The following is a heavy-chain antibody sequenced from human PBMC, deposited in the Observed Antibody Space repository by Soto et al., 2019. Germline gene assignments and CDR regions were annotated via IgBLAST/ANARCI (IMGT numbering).Heavy chain of an antibody. CDR1: GGSVSSGSYY. CDR3: ARVAIVVVVAATRGWFDP. V-gene: IGHV4-61*01. CDR2: IYYSGST. J-gene: IGHJ5*02. Sequence: QVQLQESGPGLVKPSETLSLTCTVSGGSVSSGSYYWSWIRQPPGKGLEWIGYIYYSGSTNYNPSLKRRVTISVDTSKNQFSMKLRSVTAADTAVYYCARVAIVVVVAATRGWFDPWGQGTLVTVSS. D-gene: IGHD2-15*01.